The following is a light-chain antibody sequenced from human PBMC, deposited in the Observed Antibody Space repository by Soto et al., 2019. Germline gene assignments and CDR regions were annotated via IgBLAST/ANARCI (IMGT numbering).Light chain of an antibody. J-gene: IGLJ2*01. CDR2: EVS. CDR1: SSDVGSYDF. Sequence: QSALTQPASVSGSPGQSITISCTGTSSDVGSYDFVSWYQQHPDKAPKLMIYEVSKRPSGVSNSFSGSKSGNTASLTISGLHAEDEADYYCCSYAGSVVFGGGTKLTVL. V-gene: IGLV2-23*02. CDR3: CSYAGSVV.